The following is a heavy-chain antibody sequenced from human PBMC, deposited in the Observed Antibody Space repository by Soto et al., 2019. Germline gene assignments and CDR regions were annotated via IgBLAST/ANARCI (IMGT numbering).Heavy chain of an antibody. CDR2: IYYSEST. V-gene: IGHV4-59*08. D-gene: IGHD3-22*01. Sequence: PSETLSLTCTVSGGSISSYYWSWIRQPPGKGLEWIGYIYYSESTNYNPSLKSRVTISVDTSKNQFSLKLSSVTAADTAVYYCARVGPYYYDSSGYGTDFDYWGQGTLVTVSS. J-gene: IGHJ4*02. CDR3: ARVGPYYYDSSGYGTDFDY. CDR1: GGSISSYY.